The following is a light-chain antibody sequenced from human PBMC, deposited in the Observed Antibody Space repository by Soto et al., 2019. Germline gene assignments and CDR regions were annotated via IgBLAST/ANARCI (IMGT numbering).Light chain of an antibody. J-gene: IGKJ4*01. CDR2: AAS. CDR1: QGISNY. V-gene: IGKV1-27*01. Sequence: DIQMTRSPSSLSASVGDRVTITCRASQGISNYLAWYQQIPGKVPKLLISAASTLQSGVPSRFSGSGSGTDFTLTISSLKPEDVATYYCQKYTNVPTFGGGTKVEIK. CDR3: QKYTNVPT.